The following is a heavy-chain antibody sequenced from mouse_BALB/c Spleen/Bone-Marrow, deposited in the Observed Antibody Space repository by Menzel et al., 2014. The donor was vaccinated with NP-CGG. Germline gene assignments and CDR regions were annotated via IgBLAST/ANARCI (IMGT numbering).Heavy chain of an antibody. V-gene: IGHV14-3*02. J-gene: IGHJ3*01. CDR2: IDPANGNT. Sequence: VQLQQSGAELVKPGASVKLSCTASGFNTKDTYMHWVKQRPAQGLEWIGRIDPANGNTKYDPKFQGKATITADTSSNXTYLQLSSLTSEDTAVYYCARYNYGSSQFAYWGQGTLVTVSA. CDR3: ARYNYGSSQFAY. D-gene: IGHD1-1*01. CDR1: GFNTKDTY.